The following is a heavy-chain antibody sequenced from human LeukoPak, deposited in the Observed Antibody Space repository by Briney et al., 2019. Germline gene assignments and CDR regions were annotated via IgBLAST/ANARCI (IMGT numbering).Heavy chain of an antibody. Sequence: GGSLRLSCAASGFTFSSYAINWVRQAPGKGLEWVSSISSSSSYIYYADSVKGRFTISRDNAKNSLYLQMNSLRAEDTAVYYCARDVDTAMVYFDYWGQGTLVTVSS. D-gene: IGHD5-18*01. V-gene: IGHV3-21*01. CDR3: ARDVDTAMVYFDY. CDR2: ISSSSSYI. CDR1: GFTFSSYA. J-gene: IGHJ4*02.